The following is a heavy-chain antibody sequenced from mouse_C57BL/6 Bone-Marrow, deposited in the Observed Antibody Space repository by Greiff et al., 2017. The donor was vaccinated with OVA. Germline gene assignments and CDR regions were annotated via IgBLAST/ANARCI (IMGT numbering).Heavy chain of an antibody. J-gene: IGHJ1*03. Sequence: QVQLQQSGAELVRPGTSVKVSCKASGYAFTNYLIEWIGVINPGSGGTNYNEKFKGKATLTADKSSSTAYMQLSSLTSEDSAVYFCARDDGSSRYFDVWGTGTTVTVSS. CDR1: GYAFTNYL. V-gene: IGHV1-54*01. CDR3: ARDDGSSRYFDV. D-gene: IGHD1-1*01. CDR2: INPGSGGT.